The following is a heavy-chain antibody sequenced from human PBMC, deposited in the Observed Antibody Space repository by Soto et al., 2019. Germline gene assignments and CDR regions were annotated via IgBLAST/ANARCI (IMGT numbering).Heavy chain of an antibody. CDR2: LYYSGST. D-gene: IGHD5-18*01. CDR1: GGSISSYY. V-gene: IGHV4-59*12. CDR3: ARGGTFMVTRAVDY. J-gene: IGHJ4*02. Sequence: SSETLSLTCTASGGSISSYYRSWIRQPPGTGLEWIGYLYYSGSTNYNPSLKSRVTLSVDTSKNQFSLNLNSVTAADTAVYYCARGGTFMVTRAVDYWGQGTLVTVSS.